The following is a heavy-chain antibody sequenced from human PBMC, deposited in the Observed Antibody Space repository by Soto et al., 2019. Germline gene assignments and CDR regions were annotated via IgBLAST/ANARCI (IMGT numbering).Heavy chain of an antibody. V-gene: IGHV3-49*03. CDR2: IRSKAYGGTT. CDR3: TRVLWALYSFDY. J-gene: IGHJ4*02. Sequence: GGSLRLSCTASGFTFGDYAMSWFRQAPGKGLEWVGFIRSKAYGGTTEYAASVKGTFPISRDDSKSIAYLQMNSLKTEATAVYYCTRVLWALYSFDYWGQGTLVTVSS. D-gene: IGHD2-21*01. CDR1: GFTFGDYA.